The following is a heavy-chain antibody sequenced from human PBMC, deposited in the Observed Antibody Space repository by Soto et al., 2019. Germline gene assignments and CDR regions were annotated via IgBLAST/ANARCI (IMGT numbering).Heavy chain of an antibody. CDR3: AKVTDEAKSTIGRGLDF. V-gene: IGHV3-30*18. CDR2: ISYDGSTK. CDR1: GFTFTRYG. Sequence: QVQLVESGGGMVQPGRSLRLSCAASGFTFTRYGMHWVRQAPGKGLEWVAVISYDGSTKYYADSVKGRFTISRDNSKNTLYLQMNSLRVEDTAVYFCAKVTDEAKSTIGRGLDFWRQGTLVTVSS. D-gene: IGHD1-1*01. J-gene: IGHJ4*02.